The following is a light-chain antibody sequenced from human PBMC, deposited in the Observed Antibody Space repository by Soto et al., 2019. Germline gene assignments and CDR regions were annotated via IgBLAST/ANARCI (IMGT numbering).Light chain of an antibody. V-gene: IGKV3-15*01. J-gene: IGKJ2*01. CDR1: QNVDTY. CDR3: QHYHNWPYT. CDR2: DLS. Sequence: EIVMAQSPVTLSVSPGERAILSCRASQNVDTYLAWYQQKPGQAPRLLIYDLSTRATGVPARFGGSGSGTEFTLTISGLQSEDFALYYCQHYHNWPYTFGQGTRLEIK.